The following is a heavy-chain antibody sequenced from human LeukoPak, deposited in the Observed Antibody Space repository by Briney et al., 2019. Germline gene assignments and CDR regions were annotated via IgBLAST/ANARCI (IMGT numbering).Heavy chain of an antibody. D-gene: IGHD4-23*01. J-gene: IGHJ4*02. Sequence: GGSLRLTCAASGCTFSSYGRHWVRQAPGKGLEWVALIWSDNRNKYYADSVKGQFTISRDNSKNTLYLQMNSLRAEDTAVYYCARDYGGDAGLDSWGQGTLVTVSS. CDR3: ARDYGGDAGLDS. V-gene: IGHV3-33*01. CDR1: GCTFSSYG. CDR2: IWSDNRNK.